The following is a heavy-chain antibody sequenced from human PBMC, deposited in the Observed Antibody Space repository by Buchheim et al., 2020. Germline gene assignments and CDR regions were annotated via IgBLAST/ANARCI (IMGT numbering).Heavy chain of an antibody. J-gene: IGHJ6*02. CDR1: GGSISSGSYY. D-gene: IGHD1-26*01. Sequence: QVQLQESGPGLVKPSQTLSLTCTVSGGSISSGSYYWSWIRQPAGKGLEWIGRIYTSGSTNYNPSLKSRVTISVDTSKNQFSLKLSSVTAADTAVYYCAREGWELFYYYYGMDVWGQGTT. CDR3: AREGWELFYYYYGMDV. V-gene: IGHV4-61*02. CDR2: IYTSGST.